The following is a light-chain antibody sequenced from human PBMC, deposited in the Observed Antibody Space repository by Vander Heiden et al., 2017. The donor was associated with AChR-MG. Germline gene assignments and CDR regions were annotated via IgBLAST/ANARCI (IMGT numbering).Light chain of an antibody. Sequence: QSALTQPASVSGSPGQSITISCTGTSSDVGSYNLVSWYQQHPGKAPKLMIYEGSKRPSGVSNRFSGSKSGNTASLTISGLQAEDESYYYCCSYAGSLVFGGGTKLTVL. V-gene: IGLV2-23*01. CDR3: CSYAGSLV. CDR2: EGS. J-gene: IGLJ2*01. CDR1: SSDVGSYNL.